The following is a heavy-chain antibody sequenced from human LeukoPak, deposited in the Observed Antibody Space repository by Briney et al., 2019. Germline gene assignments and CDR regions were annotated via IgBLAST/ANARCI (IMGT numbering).Heavy chain of an antibody. D-gene: IGHD3-3*01. CDR1: GGSVSGYY. Sequence: SETLSLTCAVYGGSVSGYYWSWIRQPPEKGLEWIGEISHRGRTHYTPSLQSRVAMSVDTSKNQFALNLNSVTAADTAVYYCARVPLRFLEPFDYWGQGILVTVSS. CDR3: ARVPLRFLEPFDY. J-gene: IGHJ4*02. CDR2: ISHRGRT. V-gene: IGHV4-34*01.